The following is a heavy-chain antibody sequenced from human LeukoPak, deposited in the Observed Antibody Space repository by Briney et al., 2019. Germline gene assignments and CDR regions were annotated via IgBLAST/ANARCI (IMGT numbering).Heavy chain of an antibody. Sequence: PGGSLRLSCAASGFTFSSYEMTWVRQAPGKGREWLSVIGTSGRPIYYADSVKGRFTISRYNAKNSLYLQLNNLRGDDTAVYYCARVGLMIAFGGVKADAFDFWGQGTLVTVSS. D-gene: IGHD3-16*01. J-gene: IGHJ3*01. CDR2: IGTSGRPI. V-gene: IGHV3-48*03. CDR3: ARVGLMIAFGGVKADAFDF. CDR1: GFTFSSYE.